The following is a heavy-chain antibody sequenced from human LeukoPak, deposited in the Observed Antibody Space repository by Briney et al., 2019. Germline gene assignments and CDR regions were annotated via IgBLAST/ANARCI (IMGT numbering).Heavy chain of an antibody. CDR2: IYHSGSA. CDR3: ASFHRGSSSWSKGSDY. Sequence: PSQTLSLTCTVSGGSISSGGYYWSWIRQPPGKGLEWIGYIYHSGSAYYNPSLKSRVTISVDRSKNQFSLKLSSVTAADTAVYYCASFHRGSSSWSKGSDYWGQGTLVTVSS. J-gene: IGHJ4*02. CDR1: GGSISSGGYY. V-gene: IGHV4-30-2*01. D-gene: IGHD6-13*01.